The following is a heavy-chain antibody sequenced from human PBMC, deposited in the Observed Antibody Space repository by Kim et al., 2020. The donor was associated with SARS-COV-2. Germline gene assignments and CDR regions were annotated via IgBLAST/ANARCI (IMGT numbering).Heavy chain of an antibody. V-gene: IGHV1-18*01. Sequence: ASVKVSCKASGYTFTSYGISWVRQAPGQGLEWMGWISAYNGNTNYAQKLQGRVTMTTDTSTSTAYMELRSLRSDDTAVYYCARAYYYDSSGYYSGGTDDYWAQGTLVTVSS. D-gene: IGHD3-22*01. CDR2: ISAYNGNT. J-gene: IGHJ4*02. CDR1: GYTFTSYG. CDR3: ARAYYYDSSGYYSGGTDDY.